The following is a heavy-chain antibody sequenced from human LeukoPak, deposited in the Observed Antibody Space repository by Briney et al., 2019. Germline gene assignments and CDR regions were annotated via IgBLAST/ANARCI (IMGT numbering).Heavy chain of an antibody. V-gene: IGHV3-33*01. J-gene: IGHJ4*02. CDR2: LWFDGSKE. CDR3: VRRGVYFFDY. CDR1: GFNFGRFG. Sequence: GTSLRLSCTASGFNFGRFGMHWVRQAPGQGPEWVAVLWFDGSKEFYAESVKGRFNISRDNSKDTLYLHMSNLRAGDTAMYYCVRRGVYFFDYWGQGTLVTVSS. D-gene: IGHD3-10*01.